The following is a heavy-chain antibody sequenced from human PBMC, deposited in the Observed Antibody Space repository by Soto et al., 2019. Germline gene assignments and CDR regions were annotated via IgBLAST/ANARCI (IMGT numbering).Heavy chain of an antibody. CDR3: ARDKTSCDYYYYGMDV. CDR1: GGSIGSYY. D-gene: IGHD2-15*01. V-gene: IGHV4-59*01. Sequence: SETLSLTCTVSGGSIGSYYWSWIRQPPGKGLEWIGYIYYSGSTNYNPSLKSRVTISVDKSKNQFSLKLSSVTAADTAVYYCARDKTSCDYYYYGMDVWGQGTTVTVSS. CDR2: IYYSGST. J-gene: IGHJ6*02.